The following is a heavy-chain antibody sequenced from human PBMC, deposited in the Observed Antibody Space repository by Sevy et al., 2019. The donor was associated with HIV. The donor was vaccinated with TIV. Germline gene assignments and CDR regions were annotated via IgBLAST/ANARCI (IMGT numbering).Heavy chain of an antibody. CDR3: VVPKLTYTNGCHYLDY. V-gene: IGHV4-39*01. Sequence: SETLSLTCTVSGASISSSGYYWGWIRQPPGKGLEWIASINYSGIIFYNPSLKSRVTISADTSKNQFSLRLSSVTAADSSIYFCVVPKLTYTNGCHYLDYWGQGTVVTVSS. J-gene: IGHJ4*02. CDR1: GASISSSGYY. CDR2: INYSGII. D-gene: IGHD6-25*01.